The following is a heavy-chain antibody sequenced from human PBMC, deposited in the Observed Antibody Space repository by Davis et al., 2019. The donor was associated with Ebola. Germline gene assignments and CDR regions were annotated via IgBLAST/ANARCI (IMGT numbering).Heavy chain of an antibody. V-gene: IGHV5-51*01. D-gene: IGHD2-8*02. Sequence: GESLKISCKGSGYRFTSHWIGWVRQMPGKGLDWMGIIYTGDSDTRYSPSFRGQVTISADKSMKTAFLQWSSLKASDSGMYYCASLRRTITGMDDGFDIWGQGTMVTVSS. J-gene: IGHJ3*02. CDR2: IYTGDSDT. CDR1: GYRFTSHW. CDR3: ASLRRTITGMDDGFDI.